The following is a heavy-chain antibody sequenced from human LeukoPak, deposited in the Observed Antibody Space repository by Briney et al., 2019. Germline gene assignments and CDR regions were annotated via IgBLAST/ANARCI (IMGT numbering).Heavy chain of an antibody. D-gene: IGHD3-9*01. J-gene: IGHJ4*02. CDR1: NGSVRSYY. CDR2: IHYSGST. CDR3: ARMGIRLFDWLPTYYFDY. Sequence: SETLSLTCTVSNGSVRSYYWSWIRQPPGKGLEWIAYIHYSGSTHYNPSLRSRATISVDTSKNQLSLKLTSVTAADTAVYYCARMGIRLFDWLPTYYFDYWGQGTLVTVSS. V-gene: IGHV4-59*08.